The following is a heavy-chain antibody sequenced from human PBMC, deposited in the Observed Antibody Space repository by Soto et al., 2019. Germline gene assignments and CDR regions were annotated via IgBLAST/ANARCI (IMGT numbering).Heavy chain of an antibody. CDR1: GGTFSSYA. D-gene: IGHD2-8*01. CDR3: ARGHPTDCSNGVCSFFYNHEMDV. CDR2: INPKSGGT. J-gene: IGHJ6*02. Sequence: ASVKVSCKASGGTFSSYAISWVRQAPGQGLGWLGRINPKSGGTSTAQKFQGWVTMTRDRSISTVYMELTRLRSDDTAVYFCARGHPTDCSNGVCSFFYNHEMDVWGQGTTVTVSS. V-gene: IGHV1-2*04.